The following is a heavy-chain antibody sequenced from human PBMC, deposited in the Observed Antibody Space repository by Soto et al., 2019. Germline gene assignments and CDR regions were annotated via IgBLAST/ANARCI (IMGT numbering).Heavy chain of an antibody. D-gene: IGHD6-13*01. V-gene: IGHV3-30*14. J-gene: IGHJ5*02. Sequence: VGSLRLSCTASGFAFRSHAMQWVRQAPGKGLEWVAVISSDGATKYVADSLKGRFTISRDNFESTMSLQMNNLRPEDTALYYCARSSVHIAAAGRLDLWGPGTLVTVSS. CDR3: ARSSVHIAAAGRLDL. CDR2: ISSDGATK. CDR1: GFAFRSHA.